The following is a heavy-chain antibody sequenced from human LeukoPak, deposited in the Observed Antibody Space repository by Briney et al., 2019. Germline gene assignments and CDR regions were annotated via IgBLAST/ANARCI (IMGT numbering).Heavy chain of an antibody. V-gene: IGHV5-51*01. Sequence: GESLKISCKGSGYSFTTYWIAWVRQMPGKGLEWMGIIYPGDSDTRYSPSFQGQVTISADKSISTAYLQWSSLKASDTAIYYCARSYGSSGYYYVFWGQGTLVTVSS. D-gene: IGHD3-22*01. J-gene: IGHJ4*02. CDR2: IYPGDSDT. CDR1: GYSFTTYW. CDR3: ARSYGSSGYYYVF.